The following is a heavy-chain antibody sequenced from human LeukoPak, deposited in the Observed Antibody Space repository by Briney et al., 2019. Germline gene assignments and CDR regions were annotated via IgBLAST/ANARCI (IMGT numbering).Heavy chain of an antibody. V-gene: IGHV3-48*01. J-gene: IGHJ3*02. Sequence: PGGSLRLSCAASGFTFSSYSMNWVRQAPGKGLEWVSYISSSSSTIYYADSVKGRFTISRDNAKNSLYLQMNSLRAEDTAVYYCARDPGSLEWLLSDAFDIWGQGTMVTVSS. CDR1: GFTFSSYS. D-gene: IGHD3-3*01. CDR2: ISSSSSTI. CDR3: ARDPGSLEWLLSDAFDI.